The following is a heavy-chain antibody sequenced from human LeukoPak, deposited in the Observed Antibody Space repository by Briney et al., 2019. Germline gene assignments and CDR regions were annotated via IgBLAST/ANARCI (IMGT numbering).Heavy chain of an antibody. D-gene: IGHD5-12*01. CDR3: ASGSSGYDP. CDR2: IYSSGTT. CDR1: GGSISNYY. V-gene: IGHV4-4*07. Sequence: PSETLSLTCTVSGGSISNYYWSWIRQPAGKGLEWIGRIYSSGTTIYNPSLKSRVTMSVDTFKNQFSLKLSSVTAADTAVYSCASGSSGYDPWGQGTLVTVSS. J-gene: IGHJ5*02.